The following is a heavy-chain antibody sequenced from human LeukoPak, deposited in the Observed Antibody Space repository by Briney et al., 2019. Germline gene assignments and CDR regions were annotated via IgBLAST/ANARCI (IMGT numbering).Heavy chain of an antibody. CDR3: TTAYYYGSGSRGFDY. CDR2: IKSKTDGGTT. CDR1: GFTFSNAW. D-gene: IGHD3-10*01. Sequence: GGSLRLSCAASGFTFSNAWMSWVRQAPGKGLEWVGRIKSKTDGGTTDYAAPVKGRFTISRDDSKNTLYLQMNSLKTEDTAVHYCTTAYYYGSGSRGFDYWGQGTLVTVSS. V-gene: IGHV3-15*01. J-gene: IGHJ4*02.